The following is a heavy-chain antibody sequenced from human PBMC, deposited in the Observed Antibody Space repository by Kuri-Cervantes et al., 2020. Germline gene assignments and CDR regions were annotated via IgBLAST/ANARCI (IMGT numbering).Heavy chain of an antibody. CDR3: ARAGSYGSFDY. CDR1: GFTFSSYG. Sequence: GESLKISCAASGFTFSSYGMHWVRQAPGKGLEWVSSISSSSSYIYYADSVRGRFTISRDNAKNSLYLQMNSLRAEDTAVYYCARAGSYGSFDYWGQGTLVTVSS. CDR2: ISSSSSYI. J-gene: IGHJ4*02. V-gene: IGHV3-21*01. D-gene: IGHD5-18*01.